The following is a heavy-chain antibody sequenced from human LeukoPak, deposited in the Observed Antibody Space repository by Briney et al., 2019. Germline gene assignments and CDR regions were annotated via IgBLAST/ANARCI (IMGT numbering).Heavy chain of an antibody. Sequence: GGSLRLSCAASEFTFSRYGMHWVRQAPGKGLEWVAVISYDGSNKYYADSVKGRFTISRDNSKNTLYLQMNSLRAEDTAVYYCAKDGAWGSYRFSYFDYWGQGTLVTVSS. J-gene: IGHJ4*02. V-gene: IGHV3-30*18. D-gene: IGHD3-16*02. CDR3: AKDGAWGSYRFSYFDY. CDR1: EFTFSRYG. CDR2: ISYDGSNK.